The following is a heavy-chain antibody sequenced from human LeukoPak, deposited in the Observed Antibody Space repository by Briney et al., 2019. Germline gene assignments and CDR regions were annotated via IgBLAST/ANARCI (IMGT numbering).Heavy chain of an antibody. CDR2: IYYSGST. CDR3: ARVAGHSGRPKGYFDY. D-gene: IGHD5-12*01. J-gene: IGHJ4*02. V-gene: IGHV4-31*03. CDR1: GGSISSGGYY. Sequence: SETLSLTCTVSGGSISSGGYYWSWIRQHPGKGLEWIGYIYYSGSTYYNPSLKSRVTISVDTSKNQFSLKLSSVTAADTAVYYCARVAGHSGRPKGYFDYWGQGTLVTVSS.